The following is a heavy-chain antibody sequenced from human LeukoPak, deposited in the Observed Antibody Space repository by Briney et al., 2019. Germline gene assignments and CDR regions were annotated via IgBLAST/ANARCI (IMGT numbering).Heavy chain of an antibody. CDR1: GGSFGGYY. D-gene: IGHD4-17*01. CDR3: ARGTMTTVTYYFDY. Sequence: SETLSLTCAVYGGSFGGYYWSWIRQPPGKGLECIGEINHSGSTNYNPSLKSRVTISVDTSKNQFSLKLSSVTAADTAVYYCARGTMTTVTYYFDYWGQGTLVTASS. V-gene: IGHV4-34*01. J-gene: IGHJ4*02. CDR2: INHSGST.